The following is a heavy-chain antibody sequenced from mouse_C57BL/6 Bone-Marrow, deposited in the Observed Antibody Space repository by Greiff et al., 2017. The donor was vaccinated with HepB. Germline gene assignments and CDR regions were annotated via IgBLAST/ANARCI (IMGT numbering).Heavy chain of an antibody. CDR1: GYTFTNYW. J-gene: IGHJ1*03. Sequence: VQLQQSGAELVRPGTSVKMSCKASGYTFTNYWIGWAKQRPGHGLEWIGDIYPGGGYTNYNEKFKGKATLTADKSSSTAYMQFSSLTSEDSAIYYCARGVVANYCYFDVWGTGTTVTVSS. V-gene: IGHV1-63*01. D-gene: IGHD1-1*01. CDR3: ARGVVANYCYFDV. CDR2: IYPGGGYT.